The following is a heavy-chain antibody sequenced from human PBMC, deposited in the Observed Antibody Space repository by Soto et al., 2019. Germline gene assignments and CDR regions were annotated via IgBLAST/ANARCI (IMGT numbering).Heavy chain of an antibody. J-gene: IGHJ3*02. CDR2: ISGSGDNT. D-gene: IGHD2-8*01. CDR3: ATRYCTNGVCYLKAFDI. CDR1: GFTFGGYA. Sequence: GGFLRLSCVVSGFTFGGYAMSWVRQAPGKGLECVSAISGSGDNTYYSDSVKGHFTISRDNSKNTLYLQMNSLRAEDTAVYYCATRYCTNGVCYLKAFDIWGQGTMVTVSS. V-gene: IGHV3-23*01.